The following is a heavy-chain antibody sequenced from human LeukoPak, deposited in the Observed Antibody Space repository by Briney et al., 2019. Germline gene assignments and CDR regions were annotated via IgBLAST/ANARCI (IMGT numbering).Heavy chain of an antibody. J-gene: IGHJ4*02. CDR3: AKEAPADGHLLSYYFDY. CDR2: ISCDGGST. CDR1: GFTFDDYT. V-gene: IGHV3-43*01. D-gene: IGHD1-26*01. Sequence: GGSMRPSCAAAGFTFDDYTMRWVRQPAGKGLEWVSLISCDGGSTYYADSVKGRFTISRANRKNSLYRQMNSLRTEDTALYSCAKEAPADGHLLSYYFDYWGQGTLVTVSS.